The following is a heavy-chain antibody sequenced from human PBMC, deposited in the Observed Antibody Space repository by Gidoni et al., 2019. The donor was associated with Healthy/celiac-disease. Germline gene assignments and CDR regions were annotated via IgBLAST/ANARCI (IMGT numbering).Heavy chain of an antibody. CDR1: GGSISSYY. J-gene: IGHJ4*02. D-gene: IGHD5-18*01. CDR3: ARRGYSYGQIDY. Sequence: TVPGGSISSYYWSWIRQPPGKGLEWIGYIYYSGSTNYNPSLKSRVTISVDTSKNQSSLKLSSVTAADTAVYYCARRGYSYGQIDYWGQGTLVTVSS. V-gene: IGHV4-59*01. CDR2: IYYSGST.